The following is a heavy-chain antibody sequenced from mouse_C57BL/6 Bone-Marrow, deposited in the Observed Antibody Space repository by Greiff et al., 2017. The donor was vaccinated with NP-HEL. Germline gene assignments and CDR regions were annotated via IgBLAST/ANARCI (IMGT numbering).Heavy chain of an antibody. J-gene: IGHJ3*01. CDR1: GFTFSSYG. CDR2: ISSGGSYT. D-gene: IGHD3-2*01. CDR3: ARDSSVAY. Sequence: EVKLMESGGDLVKPGGSLKLSCAASGFTFSSYGMSWVRQTPDKRLEWVATISSGGSYTYYPDSVKGRFTISRDNAKNTLYLQMSSLKSEDTAMYYCARDSSVAYWGQGTLVTVSA. V-gene: IGHV5-6*01.